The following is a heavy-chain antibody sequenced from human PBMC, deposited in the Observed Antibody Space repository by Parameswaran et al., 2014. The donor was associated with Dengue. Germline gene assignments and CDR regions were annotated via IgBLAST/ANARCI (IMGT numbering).Heavy chain of an antibody. Sequence: WVRQAPGQGLEWMGWISAYNGNTNYAQKLQGRVTMTTDTSTSTAYMELRSLRSDDTAVYYCAREGDLGSGLYYYYYYGMDVWGQGTTVTVSS. CDR3: AREGDLGSGLYYYYYYGMDV. D-gene: IGHD6-19*01. V-gene: IGHV1-18*01. J-gene: IGHJ6*02. CDR2: ISAYNGNT.